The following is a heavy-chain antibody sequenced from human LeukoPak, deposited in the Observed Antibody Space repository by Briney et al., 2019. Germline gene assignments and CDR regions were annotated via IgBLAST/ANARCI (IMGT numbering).Heavy chain of an antibody. CDR3: ARGGAGDGYNCDY. J-gene: IGHJ4*02. V-gene: IGHV4-59*01. CDR1: GGSISSYY. D-gene: IGHD5-24*01. CDR2: IYYSGST. Sequence: PSETLSLTCTVSGGSISSYYRSWIRQPPGKGLEWIGYIYYSGSTNYNPSLKSRVTISVDTSKNQFSLKLSSVTAADTPVYYCARGGAGDGYNCDYWGQGTLVTVSS.